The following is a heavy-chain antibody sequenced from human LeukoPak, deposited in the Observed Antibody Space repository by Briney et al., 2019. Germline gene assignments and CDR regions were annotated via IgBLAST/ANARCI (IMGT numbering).Heavy chain of an antibody. CDR3: ARDFSDVDTVPPA. Sequence: GGAPRLFCAAPGFTLWLFGLDWGRQVPGKGLGWVAVTTFDGRNNYYADSVKGRFTISRDNSKKTLYLQMESLRAEDTAVYYCARDFSDVDTVPPAWGQGTLVIVSS. V-gene: IGHV3-30*03. CDR2: TTFDGRNN. CDR1: GFTLWLFG. J-gene: IGHJ1*01. D-gene: IGHD5-18*01.